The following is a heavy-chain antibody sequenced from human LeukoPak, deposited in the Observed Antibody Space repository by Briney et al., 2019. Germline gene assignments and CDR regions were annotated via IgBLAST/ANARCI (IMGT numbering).Heavy chain of an antibody. CDR2: INHSGST. CDR3: ARARRSLYSGYGGYYFDY. Sequence: SETLSLTCAVYGGSFSGYYWSWIRQPPGKGLEWIGEINHSGSTNYNPSLKSRVTISVDTSKNQFSLKLSSVTAADKAVYYCARARRSLYSGYGGYYFDYWGQGTLVTVSS. D-gene: IGHD5-12*01. CDR1: GGSFSGYY. V-gene: IGHV4-34*01. J-gene: IGHJ4*02.